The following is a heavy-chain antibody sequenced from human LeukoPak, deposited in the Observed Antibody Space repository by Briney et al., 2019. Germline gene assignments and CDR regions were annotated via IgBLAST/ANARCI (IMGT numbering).Heavy chain of an antibody. D-gene: IGHD3-3*01. CDR2: INHGAST. CDR3: ARGSITIFGVGDYYYYGMDV. Sequence: SSETLSLTCAMYGGSFSGYYWSWVRQPPGKGLEWGGEINHGASTNYNPSLKSRVTISVDTSKNQFSLKLSSVTATDTAVYYCARGSITIFGVGDYYYYGMDVWGQGTTVTVSS. J-gene: IGHJ6*02. CDR1: GGSFSGYY. V-gene: IGHV4-34*01.